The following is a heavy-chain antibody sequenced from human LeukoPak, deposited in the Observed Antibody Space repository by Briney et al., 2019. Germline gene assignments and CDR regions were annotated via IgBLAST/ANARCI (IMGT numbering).Heavy chain of an antibody. V-gene: IGHV4-59*01. CDR1: GGSISSYY. J-gene: IGHJ5*02. D-gene: IGHD3-9*01. CDR3: ARLTYSDILTDYYENWFDP. CDR2: IYDSGST. Sequence: PSETLSLTCTVSGGSISSYYWSWIRQPPGKGLEWIGYIYDSGSTNYSPSLKSRVTMSVDTSKNQFSLKVNSVTAADTAVYYCARLTYSDILTDYYENWFDPWGQGTLVTVSS.